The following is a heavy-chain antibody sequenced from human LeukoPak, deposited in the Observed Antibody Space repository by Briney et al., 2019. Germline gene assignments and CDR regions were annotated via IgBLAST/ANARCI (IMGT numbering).Heavy chain of an antibody. J-gene: IGHJ4*02. D-gene: IGHD1-26*01. V-gene: IGHV3-23*01. CDR3: ARGSGSFSGGSDY. CDR1: GFTFSNYV. CDR2: ISGSGGST. Sequence: GGSLRLSCAASGFTFSNYVMSWVRQAPGKGLEWVSEISGSGGSTHYTDSVKGRFTISRDNSKNTLYLQMSSLRAEDTAVYYCARGSGSFSGGSDYWGQGTLVTVSS.